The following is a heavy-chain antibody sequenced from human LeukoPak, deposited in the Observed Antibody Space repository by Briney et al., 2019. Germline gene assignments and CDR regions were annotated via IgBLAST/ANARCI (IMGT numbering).Heavy chain of an antibody. V-gene: IGHV1-2*02. CDR2: INPNSGGT. D-gene: IGHD2-15*01. Sequence: ASVKVSCKASGYTFTGYYMHWVRQAPGQGLEWMGCINPNSGGTKYAQKFQGRVTMTRDTSISTAYMELSRLRSDDTAVYYCARGYCSGGSCYSVYWFDPWGQGTLVTVSS. CDR3: ARGYCSGGSCYSVYWFDP. CDR1: GYTFTGYY. J-gene: IGHJ5*02.